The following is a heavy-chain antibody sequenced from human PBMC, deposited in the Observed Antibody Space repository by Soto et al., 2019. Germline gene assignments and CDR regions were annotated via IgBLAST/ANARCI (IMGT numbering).Heavy chain of an antibody. CDR2: ISSNGGST. V-gene: IGHV3-64D*06. D-gene: IGHD6-13*01. CDR3: VIRSSSREEYYYYYGMDV. Sequence: GGSLRLSCSASGFTFSSYAMHWVRQAPGKGLEYVSAISSNGGSTYYADSVKGRFTISRDNSKNTLYLQMSSLRAEDTAVYYCVIRSSSREEYYYYYGMDVWGQGTTVTVSS. J-gene: IGHJ6*02. CDR1: GFTFSSYA.